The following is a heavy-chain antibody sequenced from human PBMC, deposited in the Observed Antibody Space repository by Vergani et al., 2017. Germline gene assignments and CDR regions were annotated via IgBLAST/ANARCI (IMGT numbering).Heavy chain of an antibody. Sequence: EVQLLESGGGLVQPGGSLRLTCAASEYTFSNYAMNWVRQAPGKGLEWVSGISGSGVSAYYTDCVKGRFTISRDSSRTMLFLQLNNLRTEDTAIYYCAKQYLVSGNYLLDYWGEGTLVTASS. CDR1: EYTFSNYA. D-gene: IGHD3-10*01. CDR3: AKQYLVSGNYLLDY. J-gene: IGHJ4*02. V-gene: IGHV3-23*01. CDR2: ISGSGVSA.